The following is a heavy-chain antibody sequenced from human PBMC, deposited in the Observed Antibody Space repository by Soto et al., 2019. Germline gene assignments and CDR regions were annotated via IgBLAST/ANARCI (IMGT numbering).Heavy chain of an antibody. CDR1: GGSISSYY. Sequence: QVQLQESGPGLVKPSETLSLTCTVSGGSISSYYWSWIRQSPGKGLEWIGYIYYSGSTKYNPSLKGQVTLSVDTSKTQFSLKLSSVPAADTAVYYCARGRGDTALAWYYWGQGTLVTVSS. D-gene: IGHD5-18*01. J-gene: IGHJ4*02. CDR3: ARGRGDTALAWYY. CDR2: IYYSGST. V-gene: IGHV4-59*01.